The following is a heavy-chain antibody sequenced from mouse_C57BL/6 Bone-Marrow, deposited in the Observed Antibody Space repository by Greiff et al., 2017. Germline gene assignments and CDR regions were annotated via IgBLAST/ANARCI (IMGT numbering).Heavy chain of an antibody. D-gene: IGHD2-3*01. CDR3: TIYDGYYKAMDY. V-gene: IGHV14-4*01. CDR2: IDPENGDT. CDR1: GFNIKDDY. Sequence: EVHLVESGAELVRPGASVKLSCTASGFNIKDDYMHWVKQRPEQGLEWIGWIDPENGDTEYASKFQGKATITADTSSNTAYLQLSSLTSEDTAVYYCTIYDGYYKAMDYWGQGTSVTVSS. J-gene: IGHJ4*01.